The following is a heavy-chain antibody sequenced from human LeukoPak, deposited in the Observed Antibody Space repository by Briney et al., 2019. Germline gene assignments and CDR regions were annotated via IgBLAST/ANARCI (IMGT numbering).Heavy chain of an antibody. V-gene: IGHV4-39*01. Sequence: PSETLSLTCTVSGGSISSSSYSWGWIRQPPGKGLEWIGSIYYSGSTYYNPSLKSRVTISVDTSKNQFSLKLSSVTAADTAVYYCARTSSGWQGSGFDYWGQGTLVTVSS. CDR3: ARTSSGWQGSGFDY. CDR1: GGSISSSSYS. J-gene: IGHJ4*02. CDR2: IYYSGST. D-gene: IGHD6-19*01.